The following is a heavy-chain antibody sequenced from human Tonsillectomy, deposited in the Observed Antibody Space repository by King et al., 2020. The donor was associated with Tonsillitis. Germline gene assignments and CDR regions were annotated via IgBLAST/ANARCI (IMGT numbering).Heavy chain of an antibody. J-gene: IGHJ6*02. CDR3: AREDLATTGDPLYDMDV. Sequence: VQLVESGAEVKKPGASVRVSCKASGYTFTGYYMHWVRQAPGQGLEWMGWINPNSGATTYAQKFQGRVTMTRDTSISTAYMELRRLRSDDTAVYYCAREDLATTGDPLYDMDVWGQGTTVTVSS. CDR1: GYTFTGYY. D-gene: IGHD1-1*01. V-gene: IGHV1-2*02. CDR2: INPNSGAT.